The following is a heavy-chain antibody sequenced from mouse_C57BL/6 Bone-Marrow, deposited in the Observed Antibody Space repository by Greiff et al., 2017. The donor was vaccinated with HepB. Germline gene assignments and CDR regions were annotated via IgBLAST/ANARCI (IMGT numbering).Heavy chain of an antibody. CDR2: IRSKSNNYAT. Sequence: EVQLVESGGGLVQPKGSLKLSCAASGFSFNTYAMNWVRQAPGKGLEWVARIRSKSNNYATYYADSVKDRFTISRDDSESMLYLQMNNLKTEDTAMYYCVRQGGNYSYYFDYWGQGTTLTVSS. V-gene: IGHV10-1*01. CDR3: VRQGGNYSYYFDY. CDR1: GFSFNTYA. D-gene: IGHD2-1*01. J-gene: IGHJ2*01.